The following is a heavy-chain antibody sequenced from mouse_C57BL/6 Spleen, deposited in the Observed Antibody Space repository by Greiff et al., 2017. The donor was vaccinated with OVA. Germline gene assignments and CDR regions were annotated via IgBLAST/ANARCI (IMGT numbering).Heavy chain of an antibody. V-gene: IGHV1-64*01. CDR1: GYTFTSYW. CDR2: IHPNSGST. D-gene: IGHD2-10*01. Sequence: QVQLQQPGAELVKPGASVKLSCKASGYTFTSYWMHWVKQRPGQGLEWIGMIHPNSGSTNYNEKFKSKATLTVDKSSSTAYMQLSILTSEDSAVYYCERSTYYGNYEGYFDVWGTGTTVTVSS. J-gene: IGHJ1*03. CDR3: ERSTYYGNYEGYFDV.